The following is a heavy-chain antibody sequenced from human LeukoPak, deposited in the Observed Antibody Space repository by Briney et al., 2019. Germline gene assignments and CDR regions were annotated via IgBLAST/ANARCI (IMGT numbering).Heavy chain of an antibody. J-gene: IGHJ3*02. V-gene: IGHV1-46*01. D-gene: IGHD3-10*01. Sequence: GASVKVSCKASGYTFTSYYMHWVRQAPGQGLEWMGIINPSGGSTSYAQKFQGRVTMTRDTSTSTVYMELSSLRSEDTAVYYCARGGMGVRGAEDDAFDIWGQGTMVTVSS. CDR1: GYTFTSYY. CDR2: INPSGGST. CDR3: ARGGMGVRGAEDDAFDI.